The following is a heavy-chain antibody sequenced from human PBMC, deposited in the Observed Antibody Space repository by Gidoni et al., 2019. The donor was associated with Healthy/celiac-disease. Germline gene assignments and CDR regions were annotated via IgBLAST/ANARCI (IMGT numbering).Heavy chain of an antibody. V-gene: IGHV4-39*07. CDR2: IYYSGST. CDR3: ARERRIGKFDY. CDR1: GGSISSSSYY. D-gene: IGHD2-15*01. Sequence: QLQLQESGPGLVKPSETLSLTCTVSGGSISSSSYYWGWIRQPPGKGLEWIGSIYYSGSTYYNPSLKSRVTISVDTSKNQFSLKLSSVTAADTAVYDCARERRIGKFDYWGQGTLVTVSS. J-gene: IGHJ4*02.